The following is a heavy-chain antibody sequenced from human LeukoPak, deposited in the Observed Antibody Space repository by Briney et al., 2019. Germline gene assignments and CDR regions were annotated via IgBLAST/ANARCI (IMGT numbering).Heavy chain of an antibody. D-gene: IGHD6-19*01. V-gene: IGHV3-33*01. J-gene: IGHJ4*02. CDR2: IWYDGSNK. CDR3: ARDLGAVTSNFDS. Sequence: GGSLRLSCEASGFTFSSYDMHWVRQAPGKGLEWVAVIWYDGSNKYYADSVKGRFTISRDNPKNTLYLQMNSLRAEDTAVYYCARDLGAVTSNFDSWGQGTLVTVSS. CDR1: GFTFSSYD.